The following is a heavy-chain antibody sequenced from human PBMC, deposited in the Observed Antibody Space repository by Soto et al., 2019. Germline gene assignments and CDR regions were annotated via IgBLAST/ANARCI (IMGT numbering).Heavy chain of an antibody. CDR2: ISFEGSIK. V-gene: IGHV3-30*03. D-gene: IGHD2-15*01. CDR1: GFTFSNHG. CDR3: ARASGVGSCSGGSCYTSNWFDP. Sequence: ESGGGVVQPGRSLRLSCVASGFTFSNHGMYWVRQAPGKGLEWVAVISFEGSIKYYTDSVKGRFTISRDDSKNTVYLQMNSLRADDTAVYFCARASGVGSCSGGSCYTSNWFDPWGQGTLVTVSS. J-gene: IGHJ5*02.